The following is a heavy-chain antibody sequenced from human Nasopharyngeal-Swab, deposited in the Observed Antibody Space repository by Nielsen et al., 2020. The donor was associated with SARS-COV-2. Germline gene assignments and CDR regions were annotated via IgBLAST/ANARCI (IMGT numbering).Heavy chain of an antibody. Sequence: SETLSLTCTVSGGSISSGGYYWSWIRQPPGKGLEWIGYIYFSGTSNYNPSLKSRVTISIDTSKNQFSLKLSSVTAADTAVYYCARGFDYWGQGTLVTVSS. J-gene: IGHJ4*02. CDR1: GGSISSGGYY. CDR2: IYFSGTS. V-gene: IGHV4-61*08. CDR3: ARGFDY.